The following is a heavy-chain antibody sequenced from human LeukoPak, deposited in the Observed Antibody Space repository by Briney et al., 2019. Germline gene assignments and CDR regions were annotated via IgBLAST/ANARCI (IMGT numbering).Heavy chain of an antibody. V-gene: IGHV1-69*02. CDR2: IIPILGIA. Sequence: GASVKVSCKASGYTFTGYYMHWVRQAPGQGLEWMGRIIPILGIANYAQKFQGRVTITADKSTSTAYMELSSLRSEDTAVYYCATGPITGIAAAGVDYWGQGTLVTVSS. J-gene: IGHJ4*02. CDR1: GYTFTGYY. CDR3: ATGPITGIAAAGVDY. D-gene: IGHD6-13*01.